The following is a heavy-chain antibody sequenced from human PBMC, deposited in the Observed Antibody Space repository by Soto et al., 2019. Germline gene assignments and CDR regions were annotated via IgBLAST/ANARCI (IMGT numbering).Heavy chain of an antibody. CDR1: GFAFGSYW. D-gene: IGHD1-1*01. Sequence: VQLVESGGGLVQPGGSLRLSCAASGFAFGSYWMHWVRQAPGKGVVWVSRIXXXXXXXXXXXSVKGRFTISRDNAKXXXXXXXXXXXXXXXXXXXXXXXXRHWNEFADQWGQGTLVTVSS. CDR3: XXXXRHWNEFADQ. CDR2: IXXXXXXX. V-gene: IGHV3-74*01. J-gene: IGHJ4*02.